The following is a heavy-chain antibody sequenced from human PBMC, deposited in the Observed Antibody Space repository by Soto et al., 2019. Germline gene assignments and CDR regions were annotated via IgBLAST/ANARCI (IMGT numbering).Heavy chain of an antibody. Sequence: QVQLQQWGAGLLKPSETLSLTCAVYGGSFSGYYWSWIRQPPGKGLEWIGEINHSGSTNYNPSLKSRVTISVDTSKNQFSLKLSSVTAADTAVYCCARTTVTGLHWFDPWGQGTLVTVSS. CDR3: ARTTVTGLHWFDP. J-gene: IGHJ5*02. D-gene: IGHD4-4*01. V-gene: IGHV4-34*01. CDR2: INHSGST. CDR1: GGSFSGYY.